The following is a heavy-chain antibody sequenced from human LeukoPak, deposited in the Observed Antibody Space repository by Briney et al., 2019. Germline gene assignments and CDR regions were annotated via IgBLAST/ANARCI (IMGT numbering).Heavy chain of an antibody. CDR1: GFTFSSYG. D-gene: IGHD2-2*01. Sequence: GGSLRLSCAASGFTFSSYGMSWVRQAPGKGLEWVSAISGSGGSTYYADSVKGRFTISRDNAKNSLYLQMNSLRAEDTAVYYCARTPRYCSSTSCYDDWFDPWGQGTLVTVSS. V-gene: IGHV3-23*01. CDR2: ISGSGGST. CDR3: ARTPRYCSSTSCYDDWFDP. J-gene: IGHJ5*02.